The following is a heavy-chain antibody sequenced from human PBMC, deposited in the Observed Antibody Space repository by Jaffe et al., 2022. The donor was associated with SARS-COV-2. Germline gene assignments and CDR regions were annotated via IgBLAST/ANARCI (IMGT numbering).Heavy chain of an antibody. CDR2: IYPGDSDT. D-gene: IGHD2-2*01. V-gene: IGHV5-51*01. Sequence: EVQLVQSGAEVKKPGESLKISCKGSGYSFTSYWIGWVRQMPGKGLEWMGIIYPGDSDTRYSPSFQGQVTISADKSISTAYLQWSSLKASDTAMYYCASLKYCSSTSCAQGWFDPWGQGTLVTVSS. CDR1: GYSFTSYW. J-gene: IGHJ5*02. CDR3: ASLKYCSSTSCAQGWFDP.